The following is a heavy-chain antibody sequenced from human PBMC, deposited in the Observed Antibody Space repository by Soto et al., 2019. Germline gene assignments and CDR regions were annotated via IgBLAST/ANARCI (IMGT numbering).Heavy chain of an antibody. J-gene: IGHJ4*02. V-gene: IGHV3-21*01. CDR1: GFTFSTYS. CDR2: ISPSSTYI. D-gene: IGHD2-2*01. Sequence: VQLVESGGGLVKPGGSLRLSCAASGFTFSTYSMSWVRQAPGKGLEWVSSISPSSTYIHYADSVKGRFTISRDNAAKSVYLQMNSLRAEDTAIYYCARVGGGVVVVPGANRGDFWGQGTLVTVSS. CDR3: ARVGGGVVVVPGANRGDF.